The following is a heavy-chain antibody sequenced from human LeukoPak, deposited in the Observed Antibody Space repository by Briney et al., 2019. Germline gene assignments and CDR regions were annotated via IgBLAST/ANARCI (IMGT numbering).Heavy chain of an antibody. D-gene: IGHD3-10*01. Sequence: GRSLRLSCAASGFTFSDYYMSWIRQAPGKGLEWVSYISSSGSTIYYADSVKGRFTISRDNAKNSLYLQMNSLRAEDTAVYYCARMPPYGSGSYYNPLNYYYYYMDVWGKGTTVTVSS. CDR2: ISSSGSTI. CDR3: ARMPPYGSGSYYNPLNYYYYYMDV. J-gene: IGHJ6*03. CDR1: GFTFSDYY. V-gene: IGHV3-11*04.